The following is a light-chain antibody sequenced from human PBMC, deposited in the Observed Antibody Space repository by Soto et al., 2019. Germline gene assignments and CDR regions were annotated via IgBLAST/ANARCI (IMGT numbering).Light chain of an antibody. Sequence: EIVLTQSPGTLSLSPGERATLSCRASQTISNYLAWYQQKPGQAPRLLIYDASSRATGIPARFSGSGSGTDFTLTISSLEPEDFAVYYCQQYINWPSWTFGQGTKVDI. V-gene: IGKV3-11*01. CDR3: QQYINWPSWT. CDR2: DAS. CDR1: QTISNY. J-gene: IGKJ1*01.